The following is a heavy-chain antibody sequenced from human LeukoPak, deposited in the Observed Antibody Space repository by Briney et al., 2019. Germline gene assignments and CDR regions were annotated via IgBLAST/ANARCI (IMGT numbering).Heavy chain of an antibody. D-gene: IGHD2-2*01. J-gene: IGHJ4*02. V-gene: IGHV3-74*01. CDR1: GFTFSSYW. CDR3: ARQCSITSCL. Sequence: PGGSLRLSCAASGFTFSSYWMNWVRQAPGKGLVWVSRIASDGSSTTYADSVKGRFSISRDNAKNTLYLQMNSLRAEDTAVYYCARQCSITSCLWGQGTLVTVSS. CDR2: IASDGSST.